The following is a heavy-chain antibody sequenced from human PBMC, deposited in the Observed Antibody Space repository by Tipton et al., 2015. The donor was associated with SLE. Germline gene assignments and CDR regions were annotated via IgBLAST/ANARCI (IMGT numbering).Heavy chain of an antibody. CDR1: GGSITSDFY. Sequence: TLSLTCAVSGGSITSDFYLGWIRQPPGKGLEWIGSLYSTGNTYYSASLKSRVTISVDTSKNHFSLRLSSVTAADTAVYYCARSYGDSWVDPWGQGTLVTVSS. CDR2: LYSTGNT. D-gene: IGHD3-22*01. J-gene: IGHJ5*02. V-gene: IGHV4-39*02. CDR3: ARSYGDSWVDP.